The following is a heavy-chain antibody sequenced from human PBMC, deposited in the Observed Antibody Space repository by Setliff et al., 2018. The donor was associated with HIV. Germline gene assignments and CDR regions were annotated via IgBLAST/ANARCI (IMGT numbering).Heavy chain of an antibody. D-gene: IGHD1-1*01. J-gene: IGHJ3*02. CDR3: ARLTTVGAFDI. V-gene: IGHV4-61*02. Sequence: TSETLSLTCTVSGGSISSGSYYWSWIRQPAGKGLEWIGRIYTSGRTNHNPSLKSRVTISVDTSKNQFSLKLSSVTAADTAMYYCARLTTVGAFDIWGQGTMVTVSS. CDR2: IYTSGRT. CDR1: GGSISSGSYY.